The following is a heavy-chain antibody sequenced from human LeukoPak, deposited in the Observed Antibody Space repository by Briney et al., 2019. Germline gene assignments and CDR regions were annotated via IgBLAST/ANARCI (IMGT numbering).Heavy chain of an antibody. V-gene: IGHV3-64D*06. J-gene: IGHJ4*02. CDR2: ISSNGGST. CDR1: GFTFSTYA. CDR3: VKDRWIQLWGNFDY. Sequence: PGGSLRLSCSASGFTFSTYAMHWVRQAPGKGLGYVSAISSNGGSTYYADSVKGRFTISRDNSKNILYLQMSSLRAEDTAVYYCVKDRWIQLWGNFDYWGQGTLVTVSS. D-gene: IGHD5-18*01.